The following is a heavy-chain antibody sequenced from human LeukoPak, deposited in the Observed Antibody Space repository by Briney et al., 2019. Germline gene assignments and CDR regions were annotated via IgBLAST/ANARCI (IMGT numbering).Heavy chain of an antibody. V-gene: IGHV4-34*01. CDR3: VRVDNGGNYFDY. CDR2: INHSGST. J-gene: IGHJ4*02. D-gene: IGHD4-23*01. Sequence: SETLSLTCAVYGGSFSGYYWSWIRQPPGKGLEWIGEINHSGSTNYNPSLKSRLTISADTSKNQFSLRLSSVTAADTAVYYCVRVDNGGNYFDYWGQGTLVTVSS. CDR1: GGSFSGYY.